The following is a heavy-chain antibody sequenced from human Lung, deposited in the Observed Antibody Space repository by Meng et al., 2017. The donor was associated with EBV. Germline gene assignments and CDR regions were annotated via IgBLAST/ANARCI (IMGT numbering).Heavy chain of an antibody. J-gene: IGHJ4*02. CDR2: INTNTGNP. Sequence: QGHVLHSGSELKNPGASVKVPCKASGYSFPIYAMNWLRPVPGQGLDGMGWINTNTGNPTYAQGFTGRFVFSLDTSVSTEYLQISSLKAEDTAVYYCARGVVGATSGDYWGQGTLVTVSS. D-gene: IGHD1-26*01. V-gene: IGHV7-4-1*02. CDR3: ARGVVGATSGDY. CDR1: GYSFPIYA.